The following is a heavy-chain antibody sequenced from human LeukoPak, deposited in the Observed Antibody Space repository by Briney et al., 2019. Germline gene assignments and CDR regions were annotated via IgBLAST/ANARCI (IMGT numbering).Heavy chain of an antibody. CDR3: AKSSSSWCFDY. V-gene: IGHV3-23*01. CDR2: ISGSGGST. J-gene: IGHJ4*02. Sequence: GRSLRLSCTVSGFTFGDYAMSWVRQAPGKGLEWVSAISGSGGSTYYADSVKGRFTISRDNSKNTLYLQMNSLRAEDTAVYYCAKSSSSWCFDYWGQGTLVTVSS. CDR1: GFTFGDYA. D-gene: IGHD6-13*01.